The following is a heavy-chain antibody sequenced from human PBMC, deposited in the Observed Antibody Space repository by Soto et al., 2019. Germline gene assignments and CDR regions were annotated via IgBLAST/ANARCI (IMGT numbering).Heavy chain of an antibody. CDR3: TSLSPDDMIRT. J-gene: IGHJ5*02. V-gene: IGHV3-73*02. CDR2: IRSKTNNYAT. CDR1: GFTFSGSA. D-gene: IGHD3-10*01. Sequence: EVQLVESGGGLAQPGGSLTLSCAASGFTFSGSAMHWVRQASGKGLEWVGRIRSKTNNYATAYAASLKGRFTISRDDSKTMAYLQLNSLQTDETAVNYWTSLSPDDMIRTWGQGTLVTVAA.